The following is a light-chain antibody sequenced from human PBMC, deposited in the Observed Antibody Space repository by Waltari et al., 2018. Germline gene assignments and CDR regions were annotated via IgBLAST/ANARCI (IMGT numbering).Light chain of an antibody. CDR2: GTS. V-gene: IGLV1-40*01. Sequence: QSVLTQPPSVSGAPGQRVIISCTGSRSNTGAGYDVHWYQHLPGTAPKLLIYGTSNRPSEVPDRFAGSKSGTSASLAITGLQVEDEGDYYCQSYDSSLSAVVFGGGTKLTVL. CDR1: RSNTGAGYD. J-gene: IGLJ2*01. CDR3: QSYDSSLSAVV.